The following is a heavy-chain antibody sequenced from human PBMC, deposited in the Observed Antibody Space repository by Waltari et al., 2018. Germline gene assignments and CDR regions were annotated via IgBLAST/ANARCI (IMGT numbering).Heavy chain of an antibody. CDR2: IIPISGTV. CDR3: ARDRQNVVPYYYYGMDV. CDR1: GGPLSRYG. D-gene: IGHD2-15*01. Sequence: QVQLVQSGAEVKKPGSSVQVSCKASGGPLSRYGVSRVRPAPGQGLEWMGRIIPISGTVNHAQKFQGRVTITTDDSTTTAYMELRSLRFEDTAVYYCARDRQNVVPYYYYGMDVWGQGTTVTVSS. V-gene: IGHV1-69*05. J-gene: IGHJ6*02.